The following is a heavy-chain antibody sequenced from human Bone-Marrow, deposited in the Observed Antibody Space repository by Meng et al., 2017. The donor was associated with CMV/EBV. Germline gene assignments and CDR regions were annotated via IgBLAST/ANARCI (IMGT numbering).Heavy chain of an antibody. V-gene: IGHV3-20*04. CDR3: ARGNWNYGHAFDI. J-gene: IGHJ3*02. D-gene: IGHD1-7*01. CDR2: INWNGGST. Sequence: GGTLRLSCAASGFTFSSYSMNWVRQAPGKGLEWVSGINWNGGSTGYADSVRCRFTISRDNVKKSLYLQMNSLRAGYTAVYYWARGNWNYGHAFDICGQGTMVTVSS. CDR1: GFTFSSYS.